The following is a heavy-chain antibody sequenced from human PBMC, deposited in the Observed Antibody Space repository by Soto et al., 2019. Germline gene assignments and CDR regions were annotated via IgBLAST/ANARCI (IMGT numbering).Heavy chain of an antibody. D-gene: IGHD1-26*01. J-gene: IGHJ6*02. V-gene: IGHV6-1*01. CDR1: GDSVSSSSTA. CDR2: TFYRSKWYY. Sequence: SQTLSLTCAISGDSVSSSSTAWSWIRQSPSRGLEWLGRTFYRSKWYYDYALSVKGRITINPDTSKNQFSLQLNSVTPEDTAFYYCAKEGGNHYYYYAMDVWGQGTTVTVSS. CDR3: AKEGGNHYYYYAMDV.